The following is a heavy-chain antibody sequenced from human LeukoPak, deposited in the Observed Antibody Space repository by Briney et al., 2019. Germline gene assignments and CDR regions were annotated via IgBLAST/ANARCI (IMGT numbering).Heavy chain of an antibody. Sequence: SETLSLTCTVSGGSIGSSGYYWGWIRQPPGKGLEWMGTINYSGSTYYNPSLNSRVTISLDTSKNQFSLTLSSVTAADTAVYYCARWGQVNPYYFDYWGQGTLVTVSS. D-gene: IGHD7-27*01. CDR2: INYSGST. J-gene: IGHJ4*02. CDR1: GGSIGSSGYY. CDR3: ARWGQVNPYYFDY. V-gene: IGHV4-39*01.